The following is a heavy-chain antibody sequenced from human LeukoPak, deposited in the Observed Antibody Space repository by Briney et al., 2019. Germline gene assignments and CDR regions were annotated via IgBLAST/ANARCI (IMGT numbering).Heavy chain of an antibody. CDR2: ISWNSGSI. CDR3: AKGYFPWSIMSPVDY. CDR1: GFTFDDYA. V-gene: IGHV3-9*03. J-gene: IGHJ4*02. D-gene: IGHD3-10*01. Sequence: GGSLRLSCAASGFTFDDYAMHWVRQAPGKGLEWVSGISWNSGSIGYADSARGRFTISRDNAKNSLYLQMNSLRAEDMALYYCAKGYFPWSIMSPVDYWGQGTLVTVSS.